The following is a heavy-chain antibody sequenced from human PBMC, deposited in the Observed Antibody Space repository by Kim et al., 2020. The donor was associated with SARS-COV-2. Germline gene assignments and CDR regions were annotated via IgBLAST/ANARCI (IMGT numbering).Heavy chain of an antibody. Sequence: GGSLRLSCAASGFTFSSYSMNWVRQAPGKGLEWVSSISSSSSYIYYEDSVKGRFTISRDNAKNSLYLQMNSLRAEDTAVYYCARANRYYGSGSYYNDFDYWGQGTLVTVSS. J-gene: IGHJ4*02. V-gene: IGHV3-21*01. CDR2: ISSSSSYI. CDR1: GFTFSSYS. CDR3: ARANRYYGSGSYYNDFDY. D-gene: IGHD3-10*01.